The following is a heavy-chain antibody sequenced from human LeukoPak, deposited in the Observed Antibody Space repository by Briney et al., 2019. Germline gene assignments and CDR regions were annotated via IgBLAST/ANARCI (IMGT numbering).Heavy chain of an antibody. D-gene: IGHD3-10*01. V-gene: IGHV5-51*01. CDR1: GYSFNSYW. CDR2: INPGDSDT. J-gene: IGHJ4*02. CDR3: ARRSGSGNFLIDY. Sequence: GESLKISCKGSGYSFNSYWIGWVRQMPGKGLERMGIINPGDSDTKYSPSFQGQVTISADRSINTAYLQWSSLKASDTAMYYCARRSGSGNFLIDYWGQGTLVTVSS.